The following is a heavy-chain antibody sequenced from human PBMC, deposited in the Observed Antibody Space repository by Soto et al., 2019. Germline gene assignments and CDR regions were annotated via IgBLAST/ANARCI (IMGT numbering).Heavy chain of an antibody. V-gene: IGHV5-51*01. CDR1: GYSFTSYW. CDR2: IYPGDSDT. Sequence: GESLKISCKGSGYSFTSYWIGWVRQMPGKGLEWMGIIYPGDSDTRYSPSFQGQVTISADKSISTAYLQWSSLKASDTAMYYCARALNRNSSSSGYYYGMDVWGQGTTVTVSS. CDR3: ARALNRNSSSSGYYYGMDV. J-gene: IGHJ6*02. D-gene: IGHD6-6*01.